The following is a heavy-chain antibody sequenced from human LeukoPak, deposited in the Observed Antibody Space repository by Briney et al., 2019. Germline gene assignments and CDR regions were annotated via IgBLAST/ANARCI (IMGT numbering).Heavy chain of an antibody. CDR1: GGSFSGYY. CDR3: ARRSGEQLVHFQH. V-gene: IGHV4-34*01. D-gene: IGHD6-13*01. J-gene: IGHJ1*01. CDR2: INHSGST. Sequence: SETLSLTCAVYGGSFSGYYWSWIRQLPGKGLEWIGEINHSGSTNYNPSLKSRVTISVDTSKNQFSLKLSSVTAADTAVYYCARRSGEQLVHFQHWCQGTLVTVSS.